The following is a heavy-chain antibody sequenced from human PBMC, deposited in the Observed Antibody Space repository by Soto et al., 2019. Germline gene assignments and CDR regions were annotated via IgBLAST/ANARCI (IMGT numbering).Heavy chain of an antibody. Sequence: ASVKVSCKASGYTYISYSMHWVRQAPGQRLEWMGWINAGNGNTKYSQKFQGRVTSTRDTSASTAYMELSSLRSEDTAVYYCARGLPIVADYWGQGTLVTVSS. CDR3: ARGLPIVADY. J-gene: IGHJ4*02. CDR1: GYTYISYS. V-gene: IGHV1-3*01. CDR2: INAGNGNT. D-gene: IGHD3-22*01.